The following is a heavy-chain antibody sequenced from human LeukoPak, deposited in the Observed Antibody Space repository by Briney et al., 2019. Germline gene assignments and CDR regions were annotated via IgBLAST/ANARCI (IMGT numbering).Heavy chain of an antibody. J-gene: IGHJ4*02. V-gene: IGHV3-48*03. CDR3: ARSLVVSGTRPNDY. Sequence: PGGSLRLSCAASGFTFSYYEMNWVRQAPGKGLEWVSYISSESTTIGYADSVQGRFIISRDNAKNSLYLQMNSLTVEDTAVYFCARSLVVSGTRPNDYWGQGTLVTVSS. D-gene: IGHD2-15*01. CDR2: ISSESTTI. CDR1: GFTFSYYE.